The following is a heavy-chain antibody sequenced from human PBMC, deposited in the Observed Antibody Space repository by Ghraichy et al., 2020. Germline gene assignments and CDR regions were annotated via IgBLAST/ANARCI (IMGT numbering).Heavy chain of an antibody. CDR1: GVTSTNYW. V-gene: IGHV3-7*01. D-gene: IGHD2-21*01. CDR2: INPDGSDK. Sequence: GESLNISCAASGVTSTNYWMSWVRQAPGKGLEWVAHINPDGSDKFYVDSVKDRFTISRDNDENSLYLQLDSLRPGDTAVDFCATSQHSSAWNWGQGTLVTVSS. J-gene: IGHJ4*02. CDR3: ATSQHSSAWN.